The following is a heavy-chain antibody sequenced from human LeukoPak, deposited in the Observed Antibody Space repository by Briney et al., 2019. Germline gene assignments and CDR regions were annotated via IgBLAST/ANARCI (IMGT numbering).Heavy chain of an antibody. Sequence: SETLSLTCAVSGYSISSGYYWGWIRQPPGKGLEWIGSIYHSGSTYYNPSLKSRVTISVDTSKNQFSLKLSSVTAADTAVYYCARRAPYYDILTGYYRNSGFDPWGQGTLVTVSS. J-gene: IGHJ5*02. CDR3: ARRAPYYDILTGYYRNSGFDP. CDR2: IYHSGST. V-gene: IGHV4-38-2*01. D-gene: IGHD3-9*01. CDR1: GYSISSGYY.